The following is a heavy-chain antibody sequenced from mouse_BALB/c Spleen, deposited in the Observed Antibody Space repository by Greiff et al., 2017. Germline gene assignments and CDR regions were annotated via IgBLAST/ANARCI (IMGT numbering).Heavy chain of an antibody. CDR3: ARGDYYGSRFYAMDY. Sequence: EVQRVESGPGLVKPSQSLSLTCTVTGYSITSDYAWNWIRQFPGNKLEWMGYISYSGSTSYNPSLKSRISITRDTSKNQFFLQLNSVTTEDTATYYCARGDYYGSRFYAMDYWGQGTSVTVSS. D-gene: IGHD1-1*01. CDR1: GYSITSDYA. J-gene: IGHJ4*01. V-gene: IGHV3-2*02. CDR2: ISYSGST.